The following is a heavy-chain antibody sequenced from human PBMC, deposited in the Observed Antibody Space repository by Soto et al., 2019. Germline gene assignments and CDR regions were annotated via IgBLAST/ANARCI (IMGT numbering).Heavy chain of an antibody. Sequence: SETLSLTCAVYGGSFSGYYWSWIRQPPGKGLEWIGEINHSGSTNYNPSLKSRVAISVDTSKNQFSLKLSSVTAADTAVYYCARRTRQVDYWGQGTLVTVSS. CDR3: ARRTRQVDY. CDR1: GGSFSGYY. CDR2: INHSGST. V-gene: IGHV4-34*01. J-gene: IGHJ4*02. D-gene: IGHD2-2*01.